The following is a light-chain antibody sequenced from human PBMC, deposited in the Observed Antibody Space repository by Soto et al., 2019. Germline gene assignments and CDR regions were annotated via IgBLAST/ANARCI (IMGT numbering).Light chain of an antibody. V-gene: IGKV3-15*01. CDR2: GAS. J-gene: IGKJ1*01. CDR3: QQYDNWPGT. Sequence: EIVMTQSPATLSVSPGERATLFCRASQSVSSNLAWYQQKPGQAPRLLLYGASTRATGIPARFSGSGSGTEFTLTISSLQSEEFAVYYCQQYDNWPGTFGQGTKVEIK. CDR1: QSVSSN.